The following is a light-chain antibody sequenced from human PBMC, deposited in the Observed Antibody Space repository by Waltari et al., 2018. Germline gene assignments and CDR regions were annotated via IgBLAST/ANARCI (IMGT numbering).Light chain of an antibody. Sequence: SYELTQPPSVSVSPGQTARITFSGAALPKQFAYWYQQKPGQAPVLVIYKDSERPSGIPERFSGSSSGTTVTLTISGVQAEDEADYYCQSADSSGTYVVFGGGTKLTVL. CDR1: ALPKQF. V-gene: IGLV3-25*03. J-gene: IGLJ2*01. CDR3: QSADSSGTYVV. CDR2: KDS.